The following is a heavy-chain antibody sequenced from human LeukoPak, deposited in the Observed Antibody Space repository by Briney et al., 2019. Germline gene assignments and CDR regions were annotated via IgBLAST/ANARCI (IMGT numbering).Heavy chain of an antibody. D-gene: IGHD2/OR15-2a*01. CDR1: GGTFSSYA. CDR3: ARGPIVITIPHFDY. V-gene: IGHV1-69*13. J-gene: IGHJ4*02. CDR2: IIPIFGTA. Sequence: ASVKVSCKASGGTFSSYAISWVRQAPGQGLEWMGGIIPIFGTANYAQKFQGRVTITADESTSTAYMELSSLRSEDTAVYYCARGPIVITIPHFDYWGQGTLVTVSS.